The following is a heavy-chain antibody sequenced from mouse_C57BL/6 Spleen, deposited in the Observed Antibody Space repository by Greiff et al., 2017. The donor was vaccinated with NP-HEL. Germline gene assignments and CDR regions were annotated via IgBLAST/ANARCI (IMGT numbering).Heavy chain of an antibody. J-gene: IGHJ4*01. D-gene: IGHD2-5*01. CDR1: GYTFTSYW. CDR2: IHPNSGST. Sequence: QVQLKQPGAELVKPGASVKLSCKASGYTFTSYWMHWVKQRPGQGLEWIGMIHPNSGSTNYNEKFKSKATLTVDKSSSTAYMQLSSLTSEDSAVYYCAREVGTYSNYPMDYWVKEPQSPSPQ. V-gene: IGHV1-64*01. CDR3: AREVGTYSNYPMDY.